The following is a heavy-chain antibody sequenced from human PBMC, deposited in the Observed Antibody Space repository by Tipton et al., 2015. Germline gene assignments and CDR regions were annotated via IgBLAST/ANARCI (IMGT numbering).Heavy chain of an antibody. D-gene: IGHD5-24*01. CDR3: ARDLEHGMDV. CDR2: INHSGST. J-gene: IGHJ6*02. Sequence: TLSLTCAVYGGSFSGYYWSWIRQPPGKGLEWIGEINHSGSTNYNPSLKSRVTISVDTSKNQFSLKLNSVTAADTAVYYCARDLEHGMDVWGQGTTVTVSS. CDR1: GGSFSGYY. V-gene: IGHV4-34*01.